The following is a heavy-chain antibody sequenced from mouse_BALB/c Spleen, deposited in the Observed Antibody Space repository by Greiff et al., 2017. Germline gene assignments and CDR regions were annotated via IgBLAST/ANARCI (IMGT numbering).Heavy chain of an antibody. D-gene: IGHD2-3*01. CDR1: GFSLTSYG. CDR2: IWAGGST. V-gene: IGHV2-9*02. Sequence: VQLVESGPGLVAPSQSLSITCTVSGFSLTSYGVHWVRQPPGKGLEWLGVIWAGGSTNYNSALMSRLSISKDNSKSQVFLKMNSLQTDDTAMYYCARGGVYDGYYDAWFAYWGQGTLVTVSA. J-gene: IGHJ3*01. CDR3: ARGGVYDGYYDAWFAY.